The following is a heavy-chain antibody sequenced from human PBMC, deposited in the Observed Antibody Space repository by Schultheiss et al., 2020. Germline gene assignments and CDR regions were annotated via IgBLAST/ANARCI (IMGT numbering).Heavy chain of an antibody. Sequence: GESLKISCAASGFTFSSYEMSWVRQAPGKGLEWVSYISSSGSSIYYADSVKGRFTMSRDNAKSSLYLQLNTLRAEDTAVYYCARDPPTVVVPAAKPDYWGQGTLVTVSS. CDR2: ISSSGSSI. D-gene: IGHD2-2*01. J-gene: IGHJ4*02. V-gene: IGHV3-48*03. CDR3: ARDPPTVVVPAAKPDY. CDR1: GFTFSSYE.